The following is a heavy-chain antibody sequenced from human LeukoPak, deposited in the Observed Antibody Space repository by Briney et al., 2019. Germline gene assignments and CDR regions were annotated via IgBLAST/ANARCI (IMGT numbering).Heavy chain of an antibody. CDR2: IDSGGST. CDR3: AREHGGSGWFSGSTGPWYFDL. D-gene: IGHD6-19*01. J-gene: IGHJ2*01. V-gene: IGHV3-53*01. CDR1: GFTVSSNY. Sequence: QSGGSLRLSCAASGFTVSSNYMSWVRQAPGKGLEWVSVIDSGGSTYYADSVKGRFTTSRDNSKNTVYLQMNSLRAEDTAVYYCAREHGGSGWFSGSTGPWYFDLWGRGTLVTVSS.